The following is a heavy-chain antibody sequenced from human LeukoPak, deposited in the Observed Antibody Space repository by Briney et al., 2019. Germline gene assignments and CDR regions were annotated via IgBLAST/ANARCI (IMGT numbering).Heavy chain of an antibody. J-gene: IGHJ1*01. CDR3: ARVVISAAADLQH. D-gene: IGHD6-13*01. CDR1: GYTFNTYA. Sequence: GASVKVSCKASGYTFNTYAMNWVRQAPGQGLEWRGWINTNTGNPTYAQGFTGRFVFSLEPPFSTAYLQISSLKAEATAVYYCARVVISAAADLQHWGQGTLVTVSS. CDR2: INTNTGNP. V-gene: IGHV7-4-1*02.